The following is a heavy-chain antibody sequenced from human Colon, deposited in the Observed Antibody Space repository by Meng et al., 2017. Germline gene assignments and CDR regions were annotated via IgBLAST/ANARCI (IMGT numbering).Heavy chain of an antibody. CDR2: ISTSGSTI. CDR3: ARRYCSTTSCLIDY. J-gene: IGHJ4*02. CDR1: GFTFSTYE. D-gene: IGHD2-2*01. V-gene: IGHV3-48*03. Sequence: GGSLRLSCAASGFTFSTYEMNWVRQPPGKGLEWVSYISTSGSTIYNADSVKGRFTISRDNTNNSLFLQMSGLGVGDTAVYYCARRYCSTTSCLIDYWGQGTLVTVSS.